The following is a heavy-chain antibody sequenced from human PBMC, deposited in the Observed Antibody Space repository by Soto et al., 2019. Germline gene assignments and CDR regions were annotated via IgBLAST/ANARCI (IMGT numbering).Heavy chain of an antibody. D-gene: IGHD3-9*01. CDR1: GCTFTSYD. Sequence: GASVKVSCKASGCTFTSYDINWVRQATGQGLEWMGWMNPNSGNTGYAQKFQGRVTMTRNTSISTAYMELSSLRSEDTAVYYCAREYYDILTGYYIGNDYWGQGTLVTVSS. V-gene: IGHV1-8*01. J-gene: IGHJ4*02. CDR3: AREYYDILTGYYIGNDY. CDR2: MNPNSGNT.